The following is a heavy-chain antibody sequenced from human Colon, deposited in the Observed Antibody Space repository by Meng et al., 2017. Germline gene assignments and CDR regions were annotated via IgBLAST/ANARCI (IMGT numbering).Heavy chain of an antibody. CDR2: IYHSGST. V-gene: IGHV4-38-2*01. Sequence: SETLSLTCGVSGYYISSGYYWGWIRQPPGKGLEWIGTIYHSGSTYYNQSLKSRVTMSVDTSKNQFSLRLTSVTAADTAVYYCAGGITIFGVVNYYFDYWGQGTLVTVSS. J-gene: IGHJ4*02. CDR1: GYYISSGYY. D-gene: IGHD3-3*01. CDR3: AGGITIFGVVNYYFDY.